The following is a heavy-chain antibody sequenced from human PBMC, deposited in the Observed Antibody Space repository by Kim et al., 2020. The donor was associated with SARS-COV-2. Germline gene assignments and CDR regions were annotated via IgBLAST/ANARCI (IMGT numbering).Heavy chain of an antibody. Sequence: GGSLRLSCAASGFIFSNDPMNWVRQAPGKGREWVSNIRRNSEDTSYADSVRGRFTVSRDNAKNSLYLQMISLRDEDTAVYYCVRDWEWSFDSWGQGTLVSVSS. J-gene: IGHJ4*02. D-gene: IGHD3-3*01. CDR2: IRRNSEDT. CDR3: VRDWEWSFDS. V-gene: IGHV3-48*02. CDR1: GFIFSNDP.